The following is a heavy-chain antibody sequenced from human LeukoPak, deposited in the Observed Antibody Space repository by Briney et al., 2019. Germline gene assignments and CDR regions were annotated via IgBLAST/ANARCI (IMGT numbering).Heavy chain of an antibody. Sequence: SQTLSLTCTVSGGPISSGSYYWSWIRQPAGKGLEWIGRIYTGGSTNYNPSLKSRVTISVDTSKNQFSLKLSSVTAADTAVYYCARGGRGVQYYYDSTGHFDLWGRGTLVTVSS. CDR3: ARGGRGVQYYYDSTGHFDL. V-gene: IGHV4-61*02. CDR2: IYTGGST. CDR1: GGPISSGSYY. J-gene: IGHJ2*01. D-gene: IGHD3-22*01.